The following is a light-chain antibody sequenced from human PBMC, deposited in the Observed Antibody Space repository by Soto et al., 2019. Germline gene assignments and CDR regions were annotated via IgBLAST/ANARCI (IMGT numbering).Light chain of an antibody. CDR1: SSDVGGYNY. V-gene: IGLV2-14*01. CDR2: EVT. J-gene: IGLJ2*01. Sequence: SVLTQPASVSGSPGQSITISCTGTSSDVGGYNYVSWYQQHPGKAPKLMIYEVTHRPSGVSNRFSTSKSGNTASLTISGLQPEDEADYYCSSYTSSSTLVFGGGTQLTVL. CDR3: SSYTSSSTLV.